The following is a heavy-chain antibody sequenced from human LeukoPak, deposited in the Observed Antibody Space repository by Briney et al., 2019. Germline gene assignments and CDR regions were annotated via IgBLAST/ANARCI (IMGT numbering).Heavy chain of an antibody. V-gene: IGHV4-61*02. Sequence: SETLSLTCTVSGGSISSGSYYWSWIRQPAGKGLEWIGRIYTSGSTNYNPSLKSRVTISVDTSKNQFSLKLSSVTAADTAVYYCARLAPGRGKSEGVGAFDIWGQGTMVTVSS. CDR2: IYTSGST. D-gene: IGHD2-8*01. CDR3: ARLAPGRGKSEGVGAFDI. J-gene: IGHJ3*02. CDR1: GGSISSGSYY.